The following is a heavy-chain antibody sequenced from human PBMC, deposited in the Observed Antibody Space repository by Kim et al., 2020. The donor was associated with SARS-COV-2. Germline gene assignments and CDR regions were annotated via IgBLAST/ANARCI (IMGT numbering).Heavy chain of an antibody. CDR2: IIPIFGTA. J-gene: IGHJ3*02. D-gene: IGHD6-13*01. Sequence: SVKVSCKASGGTFSSYAISWVRQAPGQGLEWMGGIIPIFGTANYAQKFQGRVTITADESTSTAYMELSSLRSEDTAVYYCARSAQQLEYDAFDIWGQGTMVTVSS. V-gene: IGHV1-69*13. CDR3: ARSAQQLEYDAFDI. CDR1: GGTFSSYA.